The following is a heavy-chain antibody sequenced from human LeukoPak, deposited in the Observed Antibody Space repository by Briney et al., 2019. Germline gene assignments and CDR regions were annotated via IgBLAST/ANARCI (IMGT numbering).Heavy chain of an antibody. Sequence: GGSLRLSCAASGFTFDDYAMHWVRQAPGKGLEWVSGISWNSGSIGYADSVKGRFTISRDNAKNSLYLQMNSLRAEDTALYYCAKDDYGDYPGHAFDIWGQGTMVTDPS. V-gene: IGHV3-9*01. CDR2: ISWNSGSI. CDR3: AKDDYGDYPGHAFDI. CDR1: GFTFDDYA. D-gene: IGHD4-17*01. J-gene: IGHJ3*02.